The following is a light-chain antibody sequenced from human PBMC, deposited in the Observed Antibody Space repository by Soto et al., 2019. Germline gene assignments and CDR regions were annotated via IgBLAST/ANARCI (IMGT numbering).Light chain of an antibody. V-gene: IGKV3-20*01. J-gene: IGKJ1*01. CDR1: QSVSRNY. CDR3: QQYGTSPWT. Sequence: EIVLTQSPGTLSLSPGERATLSCRASQSVSRNYLAWYQQNPGQTPRLLIYGASSRAAGIPDRFSGSGSGTDFSLAISRLEPEDFAVYYCQQYGTSPWTFGQGTKVDNK. CDR2: GAS.